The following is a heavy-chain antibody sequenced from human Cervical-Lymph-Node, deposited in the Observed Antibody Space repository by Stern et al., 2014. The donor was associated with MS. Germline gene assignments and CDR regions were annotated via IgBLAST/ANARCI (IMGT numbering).Heavy chain of an antibody. CDR2: INKDGSEK. Sequence: EVQLLESGGGLVQPGGSLRLSCAGSGFTFSHYWMTWVRQAPGKGLEWVASINKDGSEKYYVDSLKGRITISRDNAKNSLYLQMTSLRADDTAVYYCARKTTAKNWGQGTLVTVSS. V-gene: IGHV3-7*01. D-gene: IGHD4-17*01. J-gene: IGHJ4*02. CDR1: GFTFSHYW. CDR3: ARKTTAKN.